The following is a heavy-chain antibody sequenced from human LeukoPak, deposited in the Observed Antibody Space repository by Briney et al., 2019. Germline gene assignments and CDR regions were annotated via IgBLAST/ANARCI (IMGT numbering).Heavy chain of an antibody. CDR2: INPSGGST. CDR1: GYTYTSYY. V-gene: IGHV1-46*03. J-gene: IGHJ4*02. CDR3: SSGDHSSSWYRY. Sequence: ASVKVSCKASGYTYTSYYMHWLRQAPGQGLEWMGIINPSGGSTSYAQKFQGRVTMTRDTSTSTVYIELSSLRSEDTAVYYCSSGDHSSSWYRYWGQGTLVTVSS. D-gene: IGHD6-13*01.